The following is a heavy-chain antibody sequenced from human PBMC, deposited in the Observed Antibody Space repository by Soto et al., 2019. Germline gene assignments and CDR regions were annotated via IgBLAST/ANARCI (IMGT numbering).Heavy chain of an antibody. D-gene: IGHD1-1*01. J-gene: IGHJ4*02. V-gene: IGHV1-69*01. CDR3: ARGRGLYNSGRSQLDY. Sequence: QVQLVQSGAEVKKPGSSVRVSCKASGDTFSRYTVNWVRQAPRQGLEWMGGIIPRFGTTNFAPTLQGRVTITADESTNTVYMELSSLRSEDTALYFCARGRGLYNSGRSQLDYWGQGTLVTFSS. CDR1: GDTFSRYT. CDR2: IIPRFGTT.